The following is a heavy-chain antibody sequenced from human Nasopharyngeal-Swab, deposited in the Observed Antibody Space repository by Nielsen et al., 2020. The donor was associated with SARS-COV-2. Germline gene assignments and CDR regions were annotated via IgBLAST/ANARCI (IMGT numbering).Heavy chain of an antibody. CDR3: ARKFYYYYYYMDV. CDR2: INQSGST. V-gene: IGHV4-34*01. J-gene: IGHJ6*03. Sequence: SETLSLTCAVDGGSFTGYYWGWIRQPPGKGRGWIGEINQSGSTNYNPSLKSRVTISVDTSKNQFSLKLSSVTAADTAVYYCARKFYYYYYYMDVWGKGTTVTVSS. CDR1: GGSFTGYY.